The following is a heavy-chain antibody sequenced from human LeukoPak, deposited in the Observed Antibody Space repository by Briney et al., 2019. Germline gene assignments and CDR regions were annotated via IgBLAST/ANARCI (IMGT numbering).Heavy chain of an antibody. CDR2: IRYDGSSK. V-gene: IGHV3-30*02. D-gene: IGHD3-22*01. CDR3: AKDRHITMIVVVIDY. J-gene: IGHJ4*02. Sequence: PGGSLRLSCAASGFTFSSFGMHWVRQAPGKGLEWVTFIRYDGSSKYYADSVKGRFTISRDNSKNTLYLQMNSLRAEDTAVYYCAKDRHITMIVVVIDYWGQGTLVTVSS. CDR1: GFTFSSFG.